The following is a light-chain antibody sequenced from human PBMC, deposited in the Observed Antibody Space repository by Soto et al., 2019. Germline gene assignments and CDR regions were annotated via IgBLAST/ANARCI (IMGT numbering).Light chain of an antibody. CDR2: DVV. CDR3: TSYATVSTLYV. Sequence: QSALTQPASVSAFPGQSITISCARTSSDVGRFNYVSWYQQYPGKAPELIIYDVVKRPSGISNRFSGSKSGNTASLTISGLQAEDEADYYCTSYATVSTLYVFGTGTKVTVL. V-gene: IGLV2-14*03. J-gene: IGLJ1*01. CDR1: SSDVGRFNY.